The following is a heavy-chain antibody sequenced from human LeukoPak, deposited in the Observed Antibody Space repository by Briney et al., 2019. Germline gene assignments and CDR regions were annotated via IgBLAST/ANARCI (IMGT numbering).Heavy chain of an antibody. CDR1: GFTFSSYG. J-gene: IGHJ4*02. D-gene: IGHD5-24*01. CDR2: ISSSSSYI. V-gene: IGHV3-21*01. CDR3: ARGDYGYNSRTPSRLDY. Sequence: GSLRLSCAASGFTFSSYGMSWVRQAPGKGLEWVSSISSSSSYIYYADSVKGRFTISRDNAKNSLYLQMNSLRAEDTAVYYCARGDYGYNSRTPSRLDYWGQGTLVTVSS.